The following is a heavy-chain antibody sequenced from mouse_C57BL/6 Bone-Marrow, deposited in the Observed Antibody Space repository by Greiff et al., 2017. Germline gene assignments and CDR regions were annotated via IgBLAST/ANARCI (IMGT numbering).Heavy chain of an antibody. D-gene: IGHD3-2*02. CDR2: INPSSGYT. CDR3: ARSVRQLKLRTNSFDY. CDR1: GYTFTSYW. V-gene: IGHV1-7*01. Sequence: QVQLKQSGAELAKPGASVKLSCKASGYTFTSYWLHWVKQRPGQGLEWIGYINPSSGYTKYNQKFKDKATLTVDKSSSTAYMQLSSLTYEDSAVYYWARSVRQLKLRTNSFDYWGQGTTRTVSS. J-gene: IGHJ2*01.